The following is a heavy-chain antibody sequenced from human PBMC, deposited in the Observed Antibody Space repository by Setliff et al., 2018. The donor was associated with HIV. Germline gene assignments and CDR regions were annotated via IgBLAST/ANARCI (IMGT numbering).Heavy chain of an antibody. D-gene: IGHD2-15*01. Sequence: SETLSLTCTVSGGSISSYYWSWIRQPPGKGLEWIGYIYYSGSTNYNPSLKSRVTISVDTSKNQFSLKLSSVTAADTPVYYCARDQTDGGNGEWRFRPRDYWYFDLWGRGTLVTVSS. CDR2: IYYSGST. V-gene: IGHV4-59*01. CDR1: GGSISSYY. J-gene: IGHJ2*01. CDR3: ARDQTDGGNGEWRFRPRDYWYFDL.